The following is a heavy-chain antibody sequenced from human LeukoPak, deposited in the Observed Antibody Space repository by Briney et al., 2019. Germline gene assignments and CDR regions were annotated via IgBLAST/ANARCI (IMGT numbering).Heavy chain of an antibody. CDR2: IIPIFGTA. Sequence: ASVKVSCKASGGTFSSYAISWVRQAPRQGLEWMGGIIPIFGTANYAQKFQGRVTITTDESTSTAYMELSSLRSEDTAVYYCAREEGVSERGYSGYDSWGQGTLVTVSS. CDR1: GGTFSSYA. V-gene: IGHV1-69*05. J-gene: IGHJ4*02. CDR3: AREEGVSERGYSGYDS. D-gene: IGHD5-12*01.